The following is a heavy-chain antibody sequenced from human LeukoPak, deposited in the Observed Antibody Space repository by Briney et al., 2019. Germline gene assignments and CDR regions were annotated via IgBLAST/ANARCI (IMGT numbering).Heavy chain of an antibody. Sequence: SQTLSLTCAISGDSVSSNTAAWNWIRQSPSRGLEWLGRTYYRSKWYNDYAVSVKGQITINPDTSKNQFSLQLNSVTPDDTAIYYCARYSHDVPPSWGQGTQVTVSS. J-gene: IGHJ5*02. CDR2: TYYRSKWYN. D-gene: IGHD5-18*01. V-gene: IGHV6-1*01. CDR3: ARYSHDVPPS. CDR1: GDSVSSNTAA.